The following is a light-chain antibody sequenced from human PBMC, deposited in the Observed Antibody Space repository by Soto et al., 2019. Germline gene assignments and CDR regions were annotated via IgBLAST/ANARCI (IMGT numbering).Light chain of an antibody. CDR1: QSVSSY. J-gene: IGKJ5*01. CDR3: QQRSNWRVT. CDR2: DAS. Sequence: EIVLTQSPATLSLSPGERATLSCRASQSVSSYLAWYQQKPGRAPRLLIYDASNRATGIPARFSGSGSGTDFTLTISILEPEDFAVYYCQQRSNWRVTFGQGTRLEIK. V-gene: IGKV3-11*01.